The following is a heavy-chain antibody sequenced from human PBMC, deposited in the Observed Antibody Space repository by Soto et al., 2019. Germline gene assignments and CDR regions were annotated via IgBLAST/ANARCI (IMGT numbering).Heavy chain of an antibody. J-gene: IGHJ4*02. CDR3: ARDQQQWLAPFDY. V-gene: IGHV4-38-2*02. CDR2: IYHSGST. D-gene: IGHD6-19*01. CDR1: GYSISSGYY. Sequence: SETLSLTCAVSGYSISSGYYWGWIRQPPGKGLEWIGSIYHSGSTYYNPSLKSRVAISVDTSKNQFSLKLSSVTAADTAVYYCARDQQQWLAPFDYWGQGTLVTVSS.